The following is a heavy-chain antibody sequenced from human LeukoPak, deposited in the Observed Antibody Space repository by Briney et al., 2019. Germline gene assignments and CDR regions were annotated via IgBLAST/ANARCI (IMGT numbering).Heavy chain of an antibody. CDR1: GYTFTGYY. CDR2: IIPIFGTA. D-gene: IGHD3-3*01. Sequence: SVKVSCKASGYTFTGYYMHWVRQAPGQGLEWMGGIIPIFGTANYAQKFQGRVTITADKSTSTAYMELSSLRSEDTAVYYCARAAKYYDFWSGSYNWFDPWGQGTLVTVSS. V-gene: IGHV1-69*06. CDR3: ARAAKYYDFWSGSYNWFDP. J-gene: IGHJ5*02.